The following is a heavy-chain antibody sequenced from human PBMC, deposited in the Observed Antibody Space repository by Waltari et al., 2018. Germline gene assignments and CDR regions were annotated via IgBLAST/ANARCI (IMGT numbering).Heavy chain of an antibody. CDR3: ARASRRGYYYDSSGYFQEHYFDY. V-gene: IGHV4-59*01. CDR1: GGSTSTYY. J-gene: IGHJ4*02. Sequence: QVQLQESGPGLVKPSETLSLTCTVSGGSTSTYYWSWVRQSPGKGLEWIGYIHYSGSSVYNPSLRSRVAISLDTPNNQFSLRLRSVTAADAAIYYCARASRRGYYYDSSGYFQEHYFDYWGQGALVTVSS. D-gene: IGHD3-22*01. CDR2: IHYSGSS.